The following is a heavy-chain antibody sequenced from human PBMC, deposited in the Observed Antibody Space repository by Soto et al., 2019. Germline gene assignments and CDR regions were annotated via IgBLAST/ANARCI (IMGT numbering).Heavy chain of an antibody. J-gene: IGHJ4*02. CDR2: TYYRSKWYN. D-gene: IGHD3-10*01. CDR1: GDSVSSNSSA. Sequence: SQTLSLPCAISGDSVSSNSSACNWIRQSPSRGLEWLGRTYYRSKWYNDYAVSVKSRITINPDTSKNQFSLQLNSVTPEDTAVYYCAREIRHELPYFDYWGQGTLVTVSS. CDR3: AREIRHELPYFDY. V-gene: IGHV6-1*01.